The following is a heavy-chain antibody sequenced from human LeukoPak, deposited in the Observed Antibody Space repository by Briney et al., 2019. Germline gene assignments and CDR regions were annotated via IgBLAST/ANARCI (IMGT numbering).Heavy chain of an antibody. CDR1: DGSIGSYY. CDR2: IYHSGTT. CDR3: ASQPTLGGHLVY. J-gene: IGHJ4*02. D-gene: IGHD3-16*01. Sequence: PSETLSLTCTVYDGSIGSYYWSWIRQPPGEGLEWIGCIYHSGTTNYNPSLKSRVTISVDRSNSQFSLRLSSVTASDTAVYYCASQPTLGGHLVYWGQGTLVTVSS. V-gene: IGHV4-59*08.